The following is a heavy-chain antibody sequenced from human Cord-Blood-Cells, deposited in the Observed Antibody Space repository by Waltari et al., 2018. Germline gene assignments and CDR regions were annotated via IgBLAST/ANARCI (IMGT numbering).Heavy chain of an antibody. CDR1: GGSFRGYY. D-gene: IGHD3-3*01. Sequence: QVQLQQWGAGMLKPSETLSLTCAVYGGSFRGYYWSWIRQPHGKGLEWIGEIKHSGSTNYNPSLKSRVTISVDTSKNQFSLKLSSVTAADTAVYYCARAASYYDFWSGYLMGNWFDPWGQGTLVTVSS. CDR3: ARAASYYDFWSGYLMGNWFDP. J-gene: IGHJ5*02. CDR2: IKHSGST. V-gene: IGHV4-34*01.